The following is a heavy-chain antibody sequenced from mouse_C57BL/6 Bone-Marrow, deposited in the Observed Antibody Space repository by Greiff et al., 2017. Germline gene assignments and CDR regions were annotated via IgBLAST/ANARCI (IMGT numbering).Heavy chain of an antibody. CDR2: IDPSDSET. V-gene: IGHV1-52*01. CDR1: GYTFTSYW. CDR3: ARCYYSNYDYAMDY. D-gene: IGHD2-5*01. Sequence: VQLQQPGAELVRPGSSVKLSCKASGYTFTSYWMHWVKQRPIQGLEWIGNIDPSDSETHYNQKFKDKATLTVDKSSSTAYMQLSSLTSEDSAVYYCARCYYSNYDYAMDYWGQGTSVTVSS. J-gene: IGHJ4*01.